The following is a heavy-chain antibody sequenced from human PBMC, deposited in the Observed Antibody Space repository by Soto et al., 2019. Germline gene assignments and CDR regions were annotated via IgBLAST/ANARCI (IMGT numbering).Heavy chain of an antibody. D-gene: IGHD2-2*01. CDR3: ARFVWIVVVPAAMSNPIDY. CDR1: GGSISSSSYY. Sequence: QLQLQESGPGLVKPSETLSLTCTVSGGSISSSSYYWGWIRQPPGKGLEWIGSIYYSGSTYYNPSLKSRVTISVDTSKNQFSLKLSSVTAADTAVYYCARFVWIVVVPAAMSNPIDYWGQGTLVTVSS. J-gene: IGHJ4*02. CDR2: IYYSGST. V-gene: IGHV4-39*01.